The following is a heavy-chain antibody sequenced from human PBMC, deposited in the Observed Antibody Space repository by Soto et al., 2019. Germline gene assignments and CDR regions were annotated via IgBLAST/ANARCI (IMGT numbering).Heavy chain of an antibody. V-gene: IGHV1-46*01. J-gene: IGHJ4*02. CDR3: ARADYYDRSGFYYDC. D-gene: IGHD3-22*01. CDR1: GYIFTNHY. CDR2: INPSGGST. Sequence: QVQLVQSGAEVKKPGASVKVSCKASGYIFTNHYIHWVRQAPGQGLEWMGIINPSGGSTNYLQKFQGRINMTRDTSTSTVYMELSSLRSEDTAVYFCARADYYDRSGFYYDCWGQGSLVTVSS.